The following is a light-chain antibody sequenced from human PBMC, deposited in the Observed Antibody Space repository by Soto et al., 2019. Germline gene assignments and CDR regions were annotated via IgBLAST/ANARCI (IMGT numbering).Light chain of an antibody. CDR3: QQYGSSPQVT. CDR2: GAS. V-gene: IGKV3-20*01. Sequence: EIVLTQSPGTLSLSPGERATLSCRASQRVSSSYLAWYQQKPGQAPRLLIYGASSRATGIPDRFSGSGSGTDFTLTISRLEPEDFAVYYCQQYGSSPQVTFGPGTKVDI. J-gene: IGKJ3*01. CDR1: QRVSSSY.